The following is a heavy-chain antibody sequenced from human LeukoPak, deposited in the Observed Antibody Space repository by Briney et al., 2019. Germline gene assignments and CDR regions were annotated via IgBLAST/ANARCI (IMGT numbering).Heavy chain of an antibody. V-gene: IGHV4-59*08. CDR1: GGSISSYY. CDR3: ARVKSGIAGFDP. J-gene: IGHJ5*02. D-gene: IGHD6-13*01. CDR2: IYYSGST. Sequence: SETLSLTCTVSGGSISSYYWSWIRQPPGKGLEWIGYIYYSGSTNYNPSLKSRVTISVDTSKNQFSLKLSSVTAADTAVYYCARVKSGIAGFDPWGQGTLVTVSS.